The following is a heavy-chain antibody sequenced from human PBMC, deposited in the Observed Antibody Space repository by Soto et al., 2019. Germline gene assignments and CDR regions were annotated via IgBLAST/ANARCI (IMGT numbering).Heavy chain of an antibody. CDR2: ISSSSSYI. J-gene: IGHJ6*02. Sequence: GGSLRLSCAASGFTFGSYSMNWVRQAPGKGLEWVSSISSSSSYIYYADSVKGRFTISRDNAKNSLYLQMNSLRAEDTAVYYCAREGIAAAGYYYYYGMDVWGQGTTVTVYS. CDR3: AREGIAAAGYYYYYGMDV. D-gene: IGHD6-13*01. CDR1: GFTFGSYS. V-gene: IGHV3-21*01.